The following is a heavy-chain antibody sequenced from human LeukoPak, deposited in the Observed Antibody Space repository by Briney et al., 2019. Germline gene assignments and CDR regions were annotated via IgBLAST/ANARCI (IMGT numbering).Heavy chain of an antibody. CDR1: GFTFSSYA. J-gene: IGHJ4*02. CDR2: ISVSGDST. Sequence: GGSLRLSCVASGFTFSSYAMNWVRQAPGKGLDWVSGISVSGDSTYYADSVKGRFTISRDISKNTLYLQMTSLRAEDTAVYYCAKEGIDGSGYDLDYWGQGTRVTVSS. D-gene: IGHD5-12*01. V-gene: IGHV3-23*01. CDR3: AKEGIDGSGYDLDY.